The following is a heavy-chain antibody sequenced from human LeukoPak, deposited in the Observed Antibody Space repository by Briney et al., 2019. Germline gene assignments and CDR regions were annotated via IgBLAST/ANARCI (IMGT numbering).Heavy chain of an antibody. CDR2: VYYTGDT. CDR1: GGSISSGDYY. CDR3: VRGGHWFDP. J-gene: IGHJ5*02. Sequence: SETLSLTRTVSGGSISSGDYYWSWIRQPPGKGLEWIGYVYYTGDTNYNSALKSRVTMSVNRSKNQFSLKLTSMTAADTAVYYCVRGGHWFDPWGQGILVSVS. V-gene: IGHV4-61*08.